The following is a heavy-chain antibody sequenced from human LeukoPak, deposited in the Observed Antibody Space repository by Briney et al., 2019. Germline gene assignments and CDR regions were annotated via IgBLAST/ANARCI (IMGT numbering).Heavy chain of an antibody. CDR1: GGSISSSSYY. J-gene: IGHJ5*02. V-gene: IGHV4-39*01. Sequence: TSETLSLTCTVSGGSISSSSYYWGWIRQPPGKGLEWIGSIYYSGSTYYNPSLKSRVTISVDTSKNQFSLKLSSVTAADTAVYYCARHVGYDGGVWFDPWGQGTLVTVSS. CDR2: IYYSGST. CDR3: ARHVGYDGGVWFDP. D-gene: IGHD4-23*01.